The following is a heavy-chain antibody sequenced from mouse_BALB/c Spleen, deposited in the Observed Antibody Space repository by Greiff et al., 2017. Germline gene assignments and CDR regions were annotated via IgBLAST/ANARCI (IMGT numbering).Heavy chain of an antibody. V-gene: IGHV5-4*02. CDR3: ARDWGDY. CDR2: ISDGGSYT. Sequence: EVMLVESGGGLVKPGGSLKLSCAASGFTFSDYYMYWVRQTPEKRLEWVATISDGGSYTYYPDSVKGRFTISRDNAKNNLYLQMSSLKSEDTAMYYCARDWGDYWGQGTTLTVSS. J-gene: IGHJ2*01. CDR1: GFTFSDYY.